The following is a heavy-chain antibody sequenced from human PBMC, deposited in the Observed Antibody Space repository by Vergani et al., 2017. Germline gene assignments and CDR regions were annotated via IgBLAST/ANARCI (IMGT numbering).Heavy chain of an antibody. CDR3: ARRSYCSSTSCYIDD. J-gene: IGHJ4*02. D-gene: IGHD2-2*02. V-gene: IGHV5-51*01. CDR1: GYSFTSYW. CDR2: IYPGDSDT. Sequence: EVQLVQSGAEVKKPGESLKLSCKGSGYSFTSYWIGWVRQMPGKGLEWMGIIYPGDSDTIYSPSFQGQVTISADKSISTAYLQWSSLKASDTAMYYCARRSYCSSTSCYIDDWGQGTLVTVSS.